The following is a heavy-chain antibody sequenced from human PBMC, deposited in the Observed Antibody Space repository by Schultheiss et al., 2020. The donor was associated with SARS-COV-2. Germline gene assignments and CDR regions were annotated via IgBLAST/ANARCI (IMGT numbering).Heavy chain of an antibody. J-gene: IGHJ6*02. CDR3: ARDNTYYGPMDV. CDR2: MKGDGGEK. Sequence: GGSLRLSCAASGFTFSSYWMSWVRQAPGKGLEWVANMKGDGGEKDNVDSMKGRFTFSRDNAKNSVYLQMNSLRAEDTAVYYCARDNTYYGPMDVWGQGTTVTVSS. CDR1: GFTFSSYW. V-gene: IGHV3-7*03. D-gene: IGHD3-10*01.